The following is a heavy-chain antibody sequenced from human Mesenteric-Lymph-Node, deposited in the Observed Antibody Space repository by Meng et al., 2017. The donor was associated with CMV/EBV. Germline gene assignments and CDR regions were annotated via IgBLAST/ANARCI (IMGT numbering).Heavy chain of an antibody. CDR1: GFTFRSYW. CDR3: ASGGVLDYYHGMDV. CDR2: IYSDGAST. V-gene: IGHV3-23*03. D-gene: IGHD3-16*01. Sequence: GESLKISCAASGFTFRSYWMSWVRQAPGKGLEWVSVIYSDGASTNYADSVKGRFSISRDNSKSTLFLQMNNLRAEDTAVYYCASGGVLDYYHGMDVWGQGTTVTVSS. J-gene: IGHJ6*02.